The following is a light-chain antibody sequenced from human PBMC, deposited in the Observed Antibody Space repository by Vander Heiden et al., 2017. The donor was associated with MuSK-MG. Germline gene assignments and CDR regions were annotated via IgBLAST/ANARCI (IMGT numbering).Light chain of an antibody. CDR3: RQSYSHPFT. J-gene: IGKJ3*01. V-gene: IGKV1-39*01. CDR1: QNINKY. Sequence: DIQMTQSPSSLSASVGARVTITCRATQNINKYLNWYRQRVGKAPELLIYTTSHLQSGVPSRFTGSGSGTDFTLTITSRQPEDFATYYCRQSYSHPFTFGHGTTVDIK. CDR2: TTS.